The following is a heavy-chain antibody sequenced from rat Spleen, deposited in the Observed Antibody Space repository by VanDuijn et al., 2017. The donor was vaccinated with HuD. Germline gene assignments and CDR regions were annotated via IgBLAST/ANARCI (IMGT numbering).Heavy chain of an antibody. V-gene: IGHV5-20*01. J-gene: IGHJ4*01. CDR2: INSGGDTT. D-gene: IGHD1-12*03. CDR1: GFTFSDYN. CDR3: TRHHYDGYYHGPVFGVMDA. Sequence: EVQLVESGGGLVQPGRSLKLSYAASGFTFSDYNMAWVRQAPTRGLDWVASINSGGDTTYYRDSVRGRFTISRDNAKLSLYLQMDSLRSEDTASYYCTRHHYDGYYHGPVFGVMDAWGRGASVTVSS.